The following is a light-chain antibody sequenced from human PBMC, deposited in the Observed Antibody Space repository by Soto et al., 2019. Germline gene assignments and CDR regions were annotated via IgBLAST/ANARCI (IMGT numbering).Light chain of an antibody. V-gene: IGKV3-20*01. CDR2: GAS. CDR1: QSVTSTY. CDR3: HQYSRSPLS. J-gene: IGKJ4*01. Sequence: EIVLTQSPGTLSLSPGQRATLSCRASQSVTSTYLAWYQQKPGQAPKLLIYGASSRATGIPDRFSGSGSGTDFTLTISRLEPEDFAVYYCHQYSRSPLSFGGGTRVEL.